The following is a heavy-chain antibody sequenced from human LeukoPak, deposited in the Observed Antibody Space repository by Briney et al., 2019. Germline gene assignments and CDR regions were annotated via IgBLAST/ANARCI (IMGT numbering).Heavy chain of an antibody. Sequence: GGSLRLSCAASGFTFSSYSMNWVRQAPGKGLEWVSSISSSSSYIYYADSVKGRFTISRDNAKNSLYLQMNSLRAEDTAVYYCARGTYYYDSSGYVYFDYWGQGTLVTVSS. J-gene: IGHJ4*02. CDR2: ISSSSSYI. CDR1: GFTFSSYS. V-gene: IGHV3-21*01. CDR3: ARGTYYYDSSGYVYFDY. D-gene: IGHD3-22*01.